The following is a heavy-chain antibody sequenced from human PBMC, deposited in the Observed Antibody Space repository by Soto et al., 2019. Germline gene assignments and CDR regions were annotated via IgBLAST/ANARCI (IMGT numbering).Heavy chain of an antibody. D-gene: IGHD6-13*01. CDR2: IGGRVGSS. CDR1: GFNKSIYA. Sequence: EVQILESGGGLVQPGGSLRLSCAASGFNKSIYAMNWVRQAPGKGLEWVSGIGGRVGSSYYADSVMGRFTISRDKSKNTMYLQMTSLRAEDTAVYYCATVGGSSWSEGLDYWGQGTVVTVSS. J-gene: IGHJ4*02. CDR3: ATVGGSSWSEGLDY. V-gene: IGHV3-23*01.